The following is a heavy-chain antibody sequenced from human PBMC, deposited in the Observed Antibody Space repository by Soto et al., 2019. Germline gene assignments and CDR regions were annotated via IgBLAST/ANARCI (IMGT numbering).Heavy chain of an antibody. D-gene: IGHD4-17*01. V-gene: IGHV4-59*01. CDR2: IYYSGST. Sequence: SETLSLTCTVSGGSISSYYWSWIRQPPGKGLEWIGYIYYSGSTNYNPSLKSRVTISVGTSKNQFSLKLSSVTAADTAVYYCARDHYGEDYWGQGTLVTVSS. CDR1: GGSISSYY. J-gene: IGHJ4*02. CDR3: ARDHYGEDY.